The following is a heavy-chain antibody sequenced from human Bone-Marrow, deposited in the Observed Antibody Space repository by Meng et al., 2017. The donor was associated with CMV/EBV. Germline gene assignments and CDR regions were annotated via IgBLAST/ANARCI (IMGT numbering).Heavy chain of an antibody. J-gene: IGHJ6*02. CDR1: GFTFSSYA. V-gene: IGHV3-30-3*01. Sequence: GESLKISCAASGFTFSSYAMHWVRQAPGKGLEWVAVISYDGSNKYYADSVKGRFTISRDNSKNTLYLQMNSLRAEDTAVYYCARDVGGLGYYGMDVWCQGTTLTVS. CDR3: ARDVGGLGYYGMDV. D-gene: IGHD3-16*01. CDR2: ISYDGSNK.